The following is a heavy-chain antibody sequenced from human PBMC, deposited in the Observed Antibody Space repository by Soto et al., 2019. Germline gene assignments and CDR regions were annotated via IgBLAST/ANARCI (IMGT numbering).Heavy chain of an antibody. CDR2: ISYSGST. V-gene: IGHV4-30-4*01. Sequence: QVQLQESGPGLVKPSQTLSLTCTVSGGSISSGNYYWSWIRQPPGKGLEWIGFISYSGSTYYNASRKSRVTISVDMSKTQFSLNLNSVTAADTAVYYCATMGTPATGLYYFDYWGQGTLVTVSS. D-gene: IGHD1-7*01. CDR3: ATMGTPATGLYYFDY. J-gene: IGHJ4*02. CDR1: GGSISSGNYY.